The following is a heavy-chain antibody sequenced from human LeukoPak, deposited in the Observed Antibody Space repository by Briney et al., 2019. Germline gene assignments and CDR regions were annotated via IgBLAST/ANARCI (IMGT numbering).Heavy chain of an antibody. D-gene: IGHD2-21*02. J-gene: IGHJ4*02. CDR2: IIPIFGTA. CDR1: GGTFSSYA. V-gene: IGHV1-69*01. CDR3: ASDPRYCGGDCYPDY. Sequence: SVKVSCKASGGTFSSYAISWVRQAPGQGLEWMGGIIPIFGTANYAQKFQGRVTITADESTSTAYMELSSLRSEDTAVYYCASDPRYCGGDCYPDYWGQGTLVTVPS.